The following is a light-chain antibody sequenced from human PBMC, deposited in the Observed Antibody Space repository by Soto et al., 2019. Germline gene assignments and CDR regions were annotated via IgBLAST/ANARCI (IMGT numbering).Light chain of an antibody. Sequence: EIVLTQSPATLSLSPGERATLSCRASQSVSSYLAWYQQKPGQAPRLLIYDASNRATGIPARFSGSGSGTDFTLTISSLQPEDLATYYCQQLNSDPFTFGPGTKVDFK. CDR2: DAS. J-gene: IGKJ3*01. CDR3: QQLNSDPFT. CDR1: QSVSSY. V-gene: IGKV3-11*01.